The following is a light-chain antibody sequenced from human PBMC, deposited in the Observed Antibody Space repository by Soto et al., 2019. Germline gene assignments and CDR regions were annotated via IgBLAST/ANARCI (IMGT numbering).Light chain of an antibody. V-gene: IGLV2-14*01. CDR1: SSDIGGHNY. J-gene: IGLJ3*02. CDR2: EVT. Sequence: QSVLTQPASVSGSPGQSITISCTGTSSDIGGHNYVSWYQHHPGKAPKLIIYEVTDRPSGISDRFSGSTSGNTASLTISGLQAEDEADYYCSSYTSSSTWVFGGGTQLTVL. CDR3: SSYTSSSTWV.